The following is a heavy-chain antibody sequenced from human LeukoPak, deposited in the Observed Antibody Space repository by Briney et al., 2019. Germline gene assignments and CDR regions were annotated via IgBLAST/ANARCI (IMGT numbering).Heavy chain of an antibody. D-gene: IGHD2-2*01. CDR1: GGSFSGYY. CDR3: ARGDGIEDIVVVPAAADY. J-gene: IGHJ4*02. Sequence: SETLSLTCAVYGGSFSGYYWSWIRQPPGKGLEWIGETNHSGSTNYNPSLKSRVTISVDTSKNQFSLKLSSVTAADTAVYYCARGDGIEDIVVVPAAADYWGQGTLVTVSS. CDR2: TNHSGST. V-gene: IGHV4-34*01.